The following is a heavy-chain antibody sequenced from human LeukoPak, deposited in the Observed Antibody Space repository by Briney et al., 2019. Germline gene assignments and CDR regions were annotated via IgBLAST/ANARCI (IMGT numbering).Heavy chain of an antibody. Sequence: GGSLRLSCAASGFTLSSYVMHGVRPAPGKGVEWVAVISYDGSNKYYAASVKGRFAISRDNSKHTLHLQMNSLRAEDTAVYYCAKGRRDGYNYDYWGPGTPVTVSS. CDR2: ISYDGSNK. CDR1: GFTLSSYV. V-gene: IGHV3-30*09. J-gene: IGHJ4*02. D-gene: IGHD5-24*01. CDR3: AKGRRDGYNYDY.